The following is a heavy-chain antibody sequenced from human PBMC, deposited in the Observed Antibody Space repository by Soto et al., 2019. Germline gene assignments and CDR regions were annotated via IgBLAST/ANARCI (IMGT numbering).Heavy chain of an antibody. D-gene: IGHD3-16*01. V-gene: IGHV4-38-2*02. Sequence: PSETLSLTCTVSGYSISSDASWGCIRQPPRQRLEGLASIYHSVSTFYHPTLRSRATISIDKSKNEFSLRLTAVTAADTAMYYCAIKAYCAWGRINRFDSRGQGNPV. CDR1: GYSISSDAS. CDR3: AIKAYCAWGRINRFDS. CDR2: IYHSVST. J-gene: IGHJ5*01.